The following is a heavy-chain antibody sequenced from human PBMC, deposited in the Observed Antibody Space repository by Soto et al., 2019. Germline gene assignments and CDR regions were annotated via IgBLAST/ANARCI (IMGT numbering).Heavy chain of an antibody. CDR2: IYHIRST. D-gene: IGHD3-16*01. V-gene: IGHV4-61*01. J-gene: IGHJ3*02. CDR3: ARGRLGDAFDI. Sequence: QVQLQESGPGLVKPSETLSLTCTVSGASVSSSSDYWSWIRQPPGKGLEWIGYIYHIRSTKYYPSLTRRITISVDTSKSQFSLRLRSVTDADTAVYYCARGRLGDAFDIWGQGTMVTVSS. CDR1: GASVSSSSDY.